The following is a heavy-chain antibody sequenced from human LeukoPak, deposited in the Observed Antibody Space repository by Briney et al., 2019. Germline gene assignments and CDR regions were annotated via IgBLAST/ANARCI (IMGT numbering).Heavy chain of an antibody. CDR2: ISYDGRNK. D-gene: IGHD5-18*01. Sequence: GGSLRLSCAASGFTFSSYGMHWVRQAPGKGLEWVAVISYDGRNKYYADSVKGRFTISRDNAKNSLYLQMNSLRAEDTAVYYCARVPRGYSYGHFDYWGQGTLVTVSS. V-gene: IGHV3-33*08. CDR1: GFTFSSYG. J-gene: IGHJ4*02. CDR3: ARVPRGYSYGHFDY.